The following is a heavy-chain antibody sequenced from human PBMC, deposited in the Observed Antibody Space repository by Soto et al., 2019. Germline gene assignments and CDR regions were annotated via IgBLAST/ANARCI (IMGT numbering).Heavy chain of an antibody. CDR3: VRGWGSLIHLSCLDI. V-gene: IGHV3-33*01. CDR1: GFTFRQYG. Sequence: QVQLVESGGGVFQPGTSLRLSCAASGFTFRQYGMHWVRQAPGKGLDWVAVIFYDGTEKYYADSVKGRFTISRDNPGNMVYLQMNGLRAEDTAVYYGVRGWGSLIHLSCLDIWGQGTTVVVSS. J-gene: IGHJ3*02. D-gene: IGHD3-16*01. CDR2: IFYDGTEK.